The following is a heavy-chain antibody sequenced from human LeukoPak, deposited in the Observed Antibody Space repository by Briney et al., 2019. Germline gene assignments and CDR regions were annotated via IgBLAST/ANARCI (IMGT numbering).Heavy chain of an antibody. CDR3: ARESGSYLQ. CDR2: IASDGSST. J-gene: IGHJ4*02. V-gene: IGHV3-74*01. Sequence: GGSLRLSCAASGFTFSSYWMNWVRQAPGKGLVWVSRIASDGSSTTYADSVKGRFTISRDKSKNTLYLQMTFLNVEDTAVYYCARESGSYLQWGQGTLVTVSS. CDR1: GFTFSSYW. D-gene: IGHD1-26*01.